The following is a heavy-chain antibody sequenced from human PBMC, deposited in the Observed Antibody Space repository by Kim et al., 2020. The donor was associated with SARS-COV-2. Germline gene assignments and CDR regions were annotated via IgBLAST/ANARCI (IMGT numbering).Heavy chain of an antibody. V-gene: IGHV4-39*01. J-gene: IGHJ6*02. D-gene: IGHD3-22*01. CDR1: GGSISSSSYY. CDR2: IYYSGST. CDR3: ARNNRAYSSGYYYPDRIKYYYYGMDV. Sequence: SETLSLTCTVSGGSISSSSYYWGWIRQPPGKGLEWIGSIYYSGSTYYNPSLKSRVTISVDTSKNQFSLKLSSVTAADTAVYYCARNNRAYSSGYYYPDRIKYYYYGMDVWGQGTTVTVSS.